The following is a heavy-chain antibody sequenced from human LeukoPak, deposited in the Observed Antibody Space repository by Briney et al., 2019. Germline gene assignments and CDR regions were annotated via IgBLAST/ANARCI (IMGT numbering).Heavy chain of an antibody. J-gene: IGHJ3*02. CDR3: AGLRARGLDI. Sequence: GGSLRLSRAASGFTVSSKDMIWVRQAPGTGLEWVSVIYSGGSTHYADSVKDRFSISRDSSKNTLYLQMNSLRAEDTAVYYCAGLRARGLDIWGQGTMVTVSS. V-gene: IGHV3-66*01. CDR2: IYSGGST. CDR1: GFTVSSKD.